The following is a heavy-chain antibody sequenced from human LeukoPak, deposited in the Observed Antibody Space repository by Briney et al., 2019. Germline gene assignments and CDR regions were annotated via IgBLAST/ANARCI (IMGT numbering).Heavy chain of an antibody. V-gene: IGHV3-23*01. CDR1: GFTFSSFA. J-gene: IGHJ4*02. CDR2: IRGRSSDT. D-gene: IGHD4-17*01. Sequence: GGSLRLSCAASGFTFSSFAMGWVRQAPGKTLEWVSFIRGRSSDTYYADSVKGRFTISRDNSKNTLYLQMNSLRAEDTAVYYCAKVPGDYGPLDDWGQGTLVTVSS. CDR3: AKVPGDYGPLDD.